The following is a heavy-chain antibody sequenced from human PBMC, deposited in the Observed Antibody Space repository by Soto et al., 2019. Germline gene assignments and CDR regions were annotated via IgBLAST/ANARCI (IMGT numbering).Heavy chain of an antibody. Sequence: GGSLRLSCAGSEFTFSSYGMSWVRQAPGKGLEWVSGISGSGGGTYYADSVKGRFTISRDNSKNRLYLQMNSLSAEDTAVYYCAKANGFCSSTSCRRDYYMDVRGKATTVTVSS. CDR3: AKANGFCSSTSCRRDYYMDV. CDR2: ISGSGGGT. J-gene: IGHJ6*03. CDR1: EFTFSSYG. V-gene: IGHV3-23*01. D-gene: IGHD2-2*01.